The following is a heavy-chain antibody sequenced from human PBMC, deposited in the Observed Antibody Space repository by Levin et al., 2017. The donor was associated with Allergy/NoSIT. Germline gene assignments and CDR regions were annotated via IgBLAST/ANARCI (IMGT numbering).Heavy chain of an antibody. V-gene: IGHV1-69*13. CDR2: FLPLFGTS. CDR1: GGTFSNNA. D-gene: IGHD3-3*01. J-gene: IGHJ6*02. CDR3: ARSRRAGNGYDFPSYYYYGMDV. Sequence: RASVKVSCRASGGTFSNNAISWLRQAPGQGLEWMGGFLPLFGTSNYAQSLRARGTISGDASTSTVYLELRNLRSEDTASYFCARSRRAGNGYDFPSYYYYGMDVWGQGTTVTVS.